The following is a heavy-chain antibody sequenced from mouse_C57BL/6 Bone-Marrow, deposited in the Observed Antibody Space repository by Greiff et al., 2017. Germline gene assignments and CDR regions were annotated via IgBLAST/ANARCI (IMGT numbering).Heavy chain of an antibody. J-gene: IGHJ4*01. D-gene: IGHD2-3*01. CDR2: IDPSDSYT. CDR3: AKIGGDGPYAMDY. V-gene: IGHV1-59*01. Sequence: QVQLQQPGAELVRPGTSVKLSCKASGYTFTSYWMHWVKQRPGQGLEWIGVIDPSDSYTNYNQKFKGKATLTVDTSSSTAYMQLSSLTSEDSAVYYCAKIGGDGPYAMDYWGQGTSVTVSS. CDR1: GYTFTSYW.